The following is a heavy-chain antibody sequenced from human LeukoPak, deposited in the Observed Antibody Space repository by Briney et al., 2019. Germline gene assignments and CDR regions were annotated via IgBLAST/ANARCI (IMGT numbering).Heavy chain of an antibody. Sequence: PGGSLRLSCAASGFTFSSYGMHWVRQAPGKWLEWVAVIWYDGSNKYYADSVKGRFTISRDNSKNTLYLQMNSLRAEDTAVYYCAKDQVVGATYYYYYMDVWGKGTTVTVSS. CDR1: GFTFSSYG. D-gene: IGHD1-26*01. J-gene: IGHJ6*03. CDR3: AKDQVVGATYYYYYMDV. CDR2: IWYDGSNK. V-gene: IGHV3-33*06.